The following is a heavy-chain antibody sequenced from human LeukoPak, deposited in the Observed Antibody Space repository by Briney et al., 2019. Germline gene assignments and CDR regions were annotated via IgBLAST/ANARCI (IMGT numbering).Heavy chain of an antibody. D-gene: IGHD3-22*01. CDR1: GFTFRSYA. CDR3: ARINYYDSSGYFLHYYYYYMDV. CDR2: ISSSGDTT. Sequence: PGGSLRLSCAASGFTFRSYAMSWVRQAPGKGLEWVSVISSSGDTTYYADSVKGRFTISRDNAKNSLYLQMNSLRAEDTAVYYCARINYYDSSGYFLHYYYYYMDVWGKGTTVTVSS. J-gene: IGHJ6*03. V-gene: IGHV3-23*01.